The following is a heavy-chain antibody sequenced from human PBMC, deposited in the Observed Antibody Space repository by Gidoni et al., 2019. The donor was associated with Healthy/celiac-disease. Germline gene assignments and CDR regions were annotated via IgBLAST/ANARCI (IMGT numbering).Heavy chain of an antibody. V-gene: IGHV3-23*01. D-gene: IGHD2-2*01. CDR1: GFPFSSYA. J-gene: IGHJ6*02. CDR2: ISGSGGST. Sequence: EVQLLESGGGLVQPGGSLRLSCAASGFPFSSYAMSWVRQAPGKGLEWVSAISGSGGSTYYADSVKGRFTISRDNSKNTLYLQMNSLRAEDTAVYYCAKEYQLLRNYYYYGMDVWGQGTTVTVSS. CDR3: AKEYQLLRNYYYYGMDV.